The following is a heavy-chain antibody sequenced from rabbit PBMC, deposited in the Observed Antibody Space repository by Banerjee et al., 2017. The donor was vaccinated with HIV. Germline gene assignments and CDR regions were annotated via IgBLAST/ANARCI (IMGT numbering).Heavy chain of an antibody. V-gene: IGHV1S47*01. CDR3: ARSPNDGCGHCSFNL. CDR1: GFDLSSGYD. J-gene: IGHJ4*01. Sequence: QEQLVESGGGLVQPEGSLTLTCTASGFDLSSGYDMCWVRQAPGKGLEWIGCIVIGSSGRTYYARWAKGRFTITRSTSLNTMTLQLNSLTAADKATYFCARSPNDGCGHCSFNLWGPGTLVTVS. D-gene: IGHD1-1*01. CDR2: IVIGSSGRT.